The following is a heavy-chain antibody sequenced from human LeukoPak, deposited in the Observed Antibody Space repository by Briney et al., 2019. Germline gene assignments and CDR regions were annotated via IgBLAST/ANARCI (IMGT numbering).Heavy chain of an antibody. Sequence: GGSLRLSCAASGFTFSSYSMNWVRQAPGKGLEWVSSISSSSSYIYYADSVKGRFTISRDNAKNSLYLQMNSLRAEDTAVYYCARGGWGIFPHWFDPWGQGTLVTVSS. CDR3: ARGGWGIFPHWFDP. V-gene: IGHV3-21*01. J-gene: IGHJ5*02. D-gene: IGHD3-16*01. CDR2: ISSSSSYI. CDR1: GFTFSSYS.